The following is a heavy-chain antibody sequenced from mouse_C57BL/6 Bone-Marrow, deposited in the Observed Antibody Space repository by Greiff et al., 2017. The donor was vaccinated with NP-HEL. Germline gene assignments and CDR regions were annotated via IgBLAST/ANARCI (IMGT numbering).Heavy chain of an antibody. Sequence: EVMLVESGGGLVKPGGSLKLSCAASGFTFSSYAMSWVRQTPEKRLEWVATISDGGSYTYYPDNVKGRFTISRDNAKNNLYLQMSHLKSEDTAMYYCARERSSGLPWFAYWGQGTLVTVSA. CDR2: ISDGGSYT. D-gene: IGHD3-2*02. V-gene: IGHV5-4*01. CDR3: ARERSSGLPWFAY. J-gene: IGHJ3*01. CDR1: GFTFSSYA.